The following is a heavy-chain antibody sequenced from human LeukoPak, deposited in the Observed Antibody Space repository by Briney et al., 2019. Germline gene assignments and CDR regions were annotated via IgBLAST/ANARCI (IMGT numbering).Heavy chain of an antibody. Sequence: ASVKVSCKASGYTFTSYGISWVRQAPGQGLEWMGWISAYNGNTNYAQKLQGRGTMTTDTSTSTAYMELRSLRSDDTAVYYCASSAIQLWSEYYYYMDVWGKGTTVTVSS. V-gene: IGHV1-18*01. CDR2: ISAYNGNT. J-gene: IGHJ6*03. CDR3: ASSAIQLWSEYYYYMDV. CDR1: GYTFTSYG. D-gene: IGHD5-18*01.